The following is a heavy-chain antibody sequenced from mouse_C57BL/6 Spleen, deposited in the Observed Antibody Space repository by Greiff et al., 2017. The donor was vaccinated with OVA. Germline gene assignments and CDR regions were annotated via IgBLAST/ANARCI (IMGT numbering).Heavy chain of an antibody. Sequence: QVQLKQPGAKLVGPGSSVRLSSKASGYTFPSSWMHWVKQRPIQGLEWIGNIDPSDSETHYNQKFKDKATLTVDKSSSTAYMQLSSLTSEDSAVYYCARKDSNYGDYYAMDYWGQGTSVTVSS. V-gene: IGHV1-52*01. CDR2: IDPSDSET. CDR3: ARKDSNYGDYYAMDY. CDR1: GYTFPSSW. J-gene: IGHJ4*01. D-gene: IGHD2-5*01.